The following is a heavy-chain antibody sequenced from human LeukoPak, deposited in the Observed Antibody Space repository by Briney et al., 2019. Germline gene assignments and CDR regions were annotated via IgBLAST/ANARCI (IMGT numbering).Heavy chain of an antibody. J-gene: IGHJ4*02. CDR1: GGSISSYY. D-gene: IGHD6-19*01. CDR2: IYYSGST. Sequence: SETLSLTCTVSGGSISSYYWSWIRQPPGKGLEWIGYIYYSGSTNYNPSLKSRVTISVATSKNQFSLKLSSVTAADTAVYYCARVSGGSSGWYGYWGQGTLVTVSS. V-gene: IGHV4-59*01. CDR3: ARVSGGSSGWYGY.